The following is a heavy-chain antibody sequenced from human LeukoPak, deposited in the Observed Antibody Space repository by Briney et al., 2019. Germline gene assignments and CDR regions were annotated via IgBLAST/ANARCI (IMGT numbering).Heavy chain of an antibody. D-gene: IGHD3-22*01. CDR1: GGSFSGYY. CDR2: INRSGRI. Sequence: SETLSLTCAVYGGSFSGYYWTWIRQAPGKGLEWVGEINRSGRISYNAYLKRRLTISVDDSKNKFFLNLSSLTAADTAVYYCARGRQEVSMLVVVMTAVSYYLDVWGKGTTVTVS. CDR3: ARGRQEVSMLVVVMTAVSYYLDV. V-gene: IGHV4-34*01. J-gene: IGHJ6*03.